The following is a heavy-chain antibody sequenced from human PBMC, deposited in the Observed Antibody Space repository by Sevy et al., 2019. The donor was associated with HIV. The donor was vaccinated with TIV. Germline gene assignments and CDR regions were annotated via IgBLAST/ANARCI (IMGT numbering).Heavy chain of an antibody. V-gene: IGHV3-30*04. CDR1: GFIFSNFA. D-gene: IGHD1-26*01. Sequence: RAGGSLRLSCAASGFIFSNFAMHWVRQAPGKGLEWVAVTSYDGSHKYYADSVKGRFTVSRDNSRNILSLEMNSLRRDDTAVYYCARGENNDEFFQYWGQGTLVTVSS. J-gene: IGHJ1*01. CDR3: ARGENNDEFFQY. CDR2: TSYDGSHK.